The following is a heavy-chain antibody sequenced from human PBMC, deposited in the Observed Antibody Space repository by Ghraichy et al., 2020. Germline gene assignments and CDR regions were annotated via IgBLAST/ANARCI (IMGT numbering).Heavy chain of an antibody. Sequence: SVKVSCKASGGTFSSYAISWVRQAPGQGLEWMGGIIPIFGTANYAQKFQGRVTITADESTSTAYMELSSLRSEDTAVYYCARGSNGYSSGWYFDGATPSDGGFYYWGQGTLVTVSS. CDR1: GGTFSSYA. CDR2: IIPIFGTA. V-gene: IGHV1-69*13. D-gene: IGHD6-19*01. J-gene: IGHJ4*02. CDR3: ARGSNGYSSGWYFDGATPSDGGFYY.